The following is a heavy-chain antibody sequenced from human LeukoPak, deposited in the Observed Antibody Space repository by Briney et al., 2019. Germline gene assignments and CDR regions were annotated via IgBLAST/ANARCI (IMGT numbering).Heavy chain of an antibody. J-gene: IGHJ4*02. CDR2: ISSSSSTI. CDR3: ARVSERWLNSRLFDY. D-gene: IGHD5-24*01. Sequence: PGGSLRLSCAASGFTFSSYCMNWVRQAPGKGLEWVSYISSSSSTIYYADSVKGRFTISRDNSKNTLYLQMNSLRAEDTAVYYCARVSERWLNSRLFDYWGQGTLVTVSS. V-gene: IGHV3-48*01. CDR1: GFTFSSYC.